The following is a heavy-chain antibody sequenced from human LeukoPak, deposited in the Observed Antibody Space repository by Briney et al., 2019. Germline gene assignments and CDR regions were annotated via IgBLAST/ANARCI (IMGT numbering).Heavy chain of an antibody. CDR3: AHYSGYDLYSSGWYVY. CDR1: GFSLSTSGVG. D-gene: IGHD6-19*01. V-gene: IGHV2-5*02. J-gene: IGHJ4*02. Sequence: SGPTLVKPTQTLTLTCTFSGFSLSTSGVGVGWIRQPPGKALEWLALIYWDDDKRYSPSLKSRLTITKDTSKNQVVLTMTNMDPVDTAIYYCAHYSGYDLYSSGWYVYWGQGTLVTVSS. CDR2: IYWDDDK.